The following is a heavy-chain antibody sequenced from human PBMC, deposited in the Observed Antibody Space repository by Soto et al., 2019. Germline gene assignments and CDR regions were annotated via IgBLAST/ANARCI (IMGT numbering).Heavy chain of an antibody. V-gene: IGHV1-69*01. CDR2: ITPLFETT. CDR3: ARGYGGYFDD. Sequence: QVQLVQSGPEVKKPGTSVKVSCKASGVTVNRFAVTWVRQAPGQGFQWLGGITPLFETTNHAQNCQGRGKVDPVEFQTALDLGLKSLASEDTAVYYCARGYGGYFDDWGQGTLVIVSS. CDR1: GVTVNRFA. J-gene: IGHJ4*02. D-gene: IGHD4-17*01.